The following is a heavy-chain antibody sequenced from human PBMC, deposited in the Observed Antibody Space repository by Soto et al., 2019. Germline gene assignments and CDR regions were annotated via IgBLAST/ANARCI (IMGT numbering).Heavy chain of an antibody. V-gene: IGHV3-30*18. CDR3: AKERSVVATTPDLDY. D-gene: IGHD5-12*01. J-gene: IGHJ4*02. CDR1: GFTFSSFG. CDR2: ASYDGSYK. Sequence: QVQLVESGGGVVQPGRSLRVSCAASGFTFSSFGMHWVRQAPGKGLEWVAVASYDGSYKYYADSVKGRFTISRDNSKNTLYLQMNSLRAEDTAVYYCAKERSVVATTPDLDYWGQGTLVTVSS.